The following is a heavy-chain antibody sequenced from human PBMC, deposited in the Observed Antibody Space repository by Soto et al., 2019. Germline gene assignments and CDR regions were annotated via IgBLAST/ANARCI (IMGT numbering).Heavy chain of an antibody. CDR2: ISRDGGTK. D-gene: IGHD2-8*02. V-gene: IGHV3-30*03. CDR1: GFTVSSYG. Sequence: QVQLVESGGGVVQPGRSLRLSCAVSGFTVSSYGMHWVRQAPGKGLEWVAVISRDGGTKFYAESVKGRFTISKDNSRNTLFLDMNSLRGDDMAVYYCTGEVASGYWGQGTLVTVSS. J-gene: IGHJ4*02. CDR3: TGEVASGY.